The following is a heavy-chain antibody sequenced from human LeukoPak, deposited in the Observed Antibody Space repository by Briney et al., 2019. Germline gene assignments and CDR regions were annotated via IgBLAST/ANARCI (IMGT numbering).Heavy chain of an antibody. V-gene: IGHV3-48*04. J-gene: IGHJ3*02. D-gene: IGHD6-13*01. CDR2: ISSSSSTI. Sequence: PGGSLRLSCAASGFTFSSYSMNWVRQAPGKGLEWVSYISSSSSTIYYADSVEGRFTISRDNAQNSLFLQMNSLRAEDTAVYYCARVGYSSTWHSGSAFDIWGQGTMVIVSS. CDR3: ARVGYSSTWHSGSAFDI. CDR1: GFTFSSYS.